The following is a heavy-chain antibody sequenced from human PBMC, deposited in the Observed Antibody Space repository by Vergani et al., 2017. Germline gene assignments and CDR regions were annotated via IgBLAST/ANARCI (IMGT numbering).Heavy chain of an antibody. CDR2: INPSGGST. CDR1: GYTFTSYY. D-gene: IGHD3-22*01. J-gene: IGHJ6*02. CDR3: ARDRAYYYDSSGCSRRPYYYYYGMDV. V-gene: IGHV1-46*01. Sequence: QVQLVQSGAEVKKPGASVKVSCKASGYTFTSYYMHWVRQAPGQGLEWMGIINPSGGSTSYAQKFQGRVTMTRDTSTSTVYMELGSLRSEDTAVYYCARDRAYYYDSSGCSRRPYYYYYGMDVWGQGTTVTVSS.